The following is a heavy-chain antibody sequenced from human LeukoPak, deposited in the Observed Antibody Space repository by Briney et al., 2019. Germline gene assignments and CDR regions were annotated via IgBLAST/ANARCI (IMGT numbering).Heavy chain of an antibody. CDR2: ITSSGRTR. CDR1: GFTFSGYE. D-gene: IGHD2-15*01. V-gene: IGHV3-48*03. Sequence: GGSLRLSCAASGFTFSGYEMNWVRQAPGKGLEWVSYITSSGRTRYYADFVKGRFTLSRDNAKNSLYLQMNSLRAEDTAIYYCARESPHCSGVSCFFDYWGQGTLVTVSS. CDR3: ARESPHCSGVSCFFDY. J-gene: IGHJ4*02.